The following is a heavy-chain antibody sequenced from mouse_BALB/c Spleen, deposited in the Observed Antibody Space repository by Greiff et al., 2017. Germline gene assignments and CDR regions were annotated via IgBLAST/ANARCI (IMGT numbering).Heavy chain of an antibody. D-gene: IGHD2-4*01. Sequence: EVQGVESGAELVKPGASVKLSCTASGFNIKDTYMHWVKQRPEQGLEWIGRIDPANGNTKYDPKFQGKATITADTSSNTAYLQLSSLTSEDTAVYYCASTYYYDFYWYFDVWGAGTTVTVSS. J-gene: IGHJ1*01. CDR3: ASTYYYDFYWYFDV. V-gene: IGHV14-3*02. CDR2: IDPANGNT. CDR1: GFNIKDTY.